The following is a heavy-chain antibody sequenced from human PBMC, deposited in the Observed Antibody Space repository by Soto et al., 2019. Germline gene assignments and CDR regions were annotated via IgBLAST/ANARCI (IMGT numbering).Heavy chain of an antibody. V-gene: IGHV3-66*01. CDR3: TRDSSYYGAGRGVLDY. Sequence: GGSLRLSCAVSGFTVNNNYMSWVRQAPGKGLEWVSVIYSGGNTDYADSVRGRFTVSRETSRNTLYLQMNSLRAEDTAVYYCTRDSSYYGAGRGVLDYWGQGTLVTVSS. D-gene: IGHD3-10*01. J-gene: IGHJ4*02. CDR1: GFTVNNNY. CDR2: IYSGGNT.